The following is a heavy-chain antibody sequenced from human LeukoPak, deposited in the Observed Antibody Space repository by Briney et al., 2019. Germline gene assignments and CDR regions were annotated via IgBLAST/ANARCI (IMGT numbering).Heavy chain of an antibody. J-gene: IGHJ4*02. CDR1: GFTLSNHA. V-gene: IGHV3-23*01. Sequence: GGSLRLSCAASGFTLSNHAMNWVRQAPGKGLEWVSGISGGAGSTYYADSVKGRFTISRDNSNNALYLQMNSLRAEDTAVYYCARDQEGFDYWGQGTLVTVSS. CDR3: ARDQEGFDY. CDR2: ISGGAGST.